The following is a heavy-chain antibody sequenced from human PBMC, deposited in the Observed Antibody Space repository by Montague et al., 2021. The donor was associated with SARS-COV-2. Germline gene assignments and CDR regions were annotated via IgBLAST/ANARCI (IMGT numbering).Heavy chain of an antibody. J-gene: IGHJ3*02. D-gene: IGHD2-15*01. CDR3: ARTTTRMLYPENAFDI. CDR1: GDSVSSNTAT. Sequence: CAISGDSVSSNTATWNWIRQSPSRGLEWLGRTYYRSEWYHDCAISLKSRITINPDTSKNQFSLQLSSVAPEDTAVFYCARTTTRMLYPENAFDIWGQGTMVTVSS. CDR2: TYYRSEWYH. V-gene: IGHV6-1*01.